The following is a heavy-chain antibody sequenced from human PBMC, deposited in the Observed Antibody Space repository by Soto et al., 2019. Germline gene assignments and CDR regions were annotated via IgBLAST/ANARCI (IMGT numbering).Heavy chain of an antibody. D-gene: IGHD3-22*01. CDR2: ISSSSSTI. CDR3: ARDPGIYYYDSSGYYFY. V-gene: IGHV3-48*02. CDR1: GFTFSSYS. Sequence: PGGSLRLSCAASGFTFSSYSMNWVRQAPGKGLEWVSYISSSSSTIYYADSVKGRFTISRDNAKNSLYLQMNSLRDEDTAVYYCARDPGIYYYDSSGYYFYWGQGTLVTVSS. J-gene: IGHJ4*02.